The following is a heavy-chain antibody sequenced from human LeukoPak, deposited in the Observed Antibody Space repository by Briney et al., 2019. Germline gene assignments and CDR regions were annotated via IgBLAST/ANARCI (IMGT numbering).Heavy chain of an antibody. CDR3: ASYGGAHELPDY. Sequence: GESLKISCKGSGYSFTSYWIGWVRQMPGEGLEGVGSIYPGDSDTIYSPSFQGQVTISADKSIRTAYLPWSSLKASDTAMSYCASYGGAHELPDYWGQGTLVTVSS. V-gene: IGHV5-51*01. D-gene: IGHD1-26*01. CDR2: IYPGDSDT. J-gene: IGHJ4*02. CDR1: GYSFTSYW.